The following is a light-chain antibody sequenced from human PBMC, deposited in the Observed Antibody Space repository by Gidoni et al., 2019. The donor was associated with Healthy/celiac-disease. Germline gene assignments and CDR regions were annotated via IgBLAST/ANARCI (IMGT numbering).Light chain of an antibody. CDR3: QSYDSSNHVV. Sequence: NFMLTPPHSVSESPGKTVTISCTRSSGSIASNYVQWYQQSPGSSTTTVIYEDNQRPSGVPDRFSGSIDSSSNSASLTISGLKTEDEADYYCQSYDSSNHVVFGGGTKLTVL. CDR1: SGSIASNY. J-gene: IGLJ2*01. CDR2: EDN. V-gene: IGLV6-57*01.